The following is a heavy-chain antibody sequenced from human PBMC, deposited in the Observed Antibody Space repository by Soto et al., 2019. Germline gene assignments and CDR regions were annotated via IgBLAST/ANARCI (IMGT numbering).Heavy chain of an antibody. Sequence: SQTLSLTCAISGDSVSSNGAAWNWNRQSPSRGLEWLGRTYYRSKWYNDYAVSVKSRITIKSDTSKNEFSLQLNSVTPEYTAVYYCTRANWYSEYWGQGTLVTVSS. CDR1: GDSVSSNGAA. CDR2: TYYRSKWYN. V-gene: IGHV6-1*01. CDR3: TRANWYSEY. J-gene: IGHJ4*02. D-gene: IGHD7-27*01.